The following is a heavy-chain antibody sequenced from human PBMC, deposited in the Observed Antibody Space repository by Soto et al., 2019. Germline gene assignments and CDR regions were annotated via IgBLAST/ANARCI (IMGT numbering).Heavy chain of an antibody. CDR3: ASNIDFKSDY. Sequence: QVQLQQWGAGLLKPSETLSLTCAVFGGSFSGYNWNCIRQSPGKGPEWIGEINHRGGTNHNPSLKSRVTMSVDTYKSQFSLKLSSVTAADTAVYYCASNIDFKSDYWGQGTLVTVSS. CDR2: INHRGGT. J-gene: IGHJ4*02. V-gene: IGHV4-34*01. D-gene: IGHD3-3*01. CDR1: GGSFSGYN.